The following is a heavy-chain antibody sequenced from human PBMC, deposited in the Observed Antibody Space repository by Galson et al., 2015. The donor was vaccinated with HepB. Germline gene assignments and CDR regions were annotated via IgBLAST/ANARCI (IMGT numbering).Heavy chain of an antibody. D-gene: IGHD3-3*01. CDR2: ISYGGSNK. J-gene: IGHJ6*03. V-gene: IGHV3-30-3*01. CDR1: GFTFSSYA. CDR3: ARTPTDFWSGYWSYYMDV. Sequence: SLRLSCAASGFTFSSYAMHWVRQAPGKGLEWVAVISYGGSNKYYADSVKGRFTISRDNSKNTLYLQMNSLRAEDTAVYYCARTPTDFWSGYWSYYMDVWGKGTTVTVSS.